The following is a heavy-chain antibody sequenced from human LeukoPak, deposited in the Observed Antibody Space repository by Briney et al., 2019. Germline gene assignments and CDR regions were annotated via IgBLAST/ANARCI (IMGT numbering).Heavy chain of an antibody. CDR1: GYSISSGYY. J-gene: IGHJ6*03. Sequence: SETLSLTCAVSGYSISSGYYWGWIRQPPGKGLEWIGSIYHSGSTYYNPSLKSRVTISVDTSKNQFSLKLSSVTAADTAVYYCARQKESSGSGSYRYYYMDVWGKGTTVTVSS. V-gene: IGHV4-38-2*01. CDR3: ARQKESSGSGSYRYYYMDV. D-gene: IGHD3-10*01. CDR2: IYHSGST.